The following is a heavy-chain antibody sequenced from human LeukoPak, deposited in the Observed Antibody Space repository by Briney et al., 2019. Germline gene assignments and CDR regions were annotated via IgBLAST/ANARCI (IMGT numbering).Heavy chain of an antibody. D-gene: IGHD4-23*01. CDR1: GGSFSGYY. J-gene: IGHJ4*02. CDR2: IYYSGST. V-gene: IGHV4-34*01. CDR3: ASSANYGGNSGYFDY. Sequence: SETLSPTCAVYGGSFSGYYWSWIRQPPGKGLEWIGSIYYSGSTYYNPSLKSRVTISVDTSKNQFSLKLSSVTAADTAVYYCASSANYGGNSGYFDYWGQGTLVTVSS.